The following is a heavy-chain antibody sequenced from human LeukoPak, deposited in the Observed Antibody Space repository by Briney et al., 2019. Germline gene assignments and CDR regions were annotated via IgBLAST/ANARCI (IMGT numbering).Heavy chain of an antibody. CDR3: ARDWYGSGSSHAFDI. CDR1: GGTFSSYA. J-gene: IGHJ3*02. D-gene: IGHD3-10*01. Sequence: ASVKVSCKASGGTFSSYAISWVRQAPGQGLEWMGWISVYNGDTNYPQKFQGRVTMTTDTSTSTAYMELRSLRSDDTAVYYCARDWYGSGSSHAFDIWGQGTMVTVSS. CDR2: ISVYNGDT. V-gene: IGHV1-18*01.